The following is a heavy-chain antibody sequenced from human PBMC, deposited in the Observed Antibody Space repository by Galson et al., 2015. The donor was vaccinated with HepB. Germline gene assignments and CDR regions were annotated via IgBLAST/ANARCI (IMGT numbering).Heavy chain of an antibody. D-gene: IGHD3-22*01. Sequence: SRGSYYWSWLRQHPGMGLEWVGYIYYGGSTYYDPSLKSRVTISVDTSKNQFSLKLSSVTAADTAVYYCATSPPNYYDSSGYYSNAFDIWGQGTMVTVSS. J-gene: IGHJ3*02. CDR1: SRGSYY. V-gene: IGHV4-31*02. CDR2: IYYGGST. CDR3: ATSPPNYYDSSGYYSNAFDI.